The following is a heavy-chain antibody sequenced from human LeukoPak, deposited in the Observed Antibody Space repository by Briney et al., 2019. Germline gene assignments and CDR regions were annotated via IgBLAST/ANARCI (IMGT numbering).Heavy chain of an antibody. J-gene: IGHJ4*02. D-gene: IGHD1-14*01. CDR3: VRENHGSFDY. CDR2: ISSSSTYI. CDR1: GFSFSTYY. V-gene: IGHV3-21*01. Sequence: GGSLRLSCAASGFSFSTYYVNWVRQAPGKGLEWVSCISSSSTYIYYADSVRGRFDISRDNAKNSLYLRMNSLRADDTAVYYCVRENHGSFDYWGQGSLVTVSS.